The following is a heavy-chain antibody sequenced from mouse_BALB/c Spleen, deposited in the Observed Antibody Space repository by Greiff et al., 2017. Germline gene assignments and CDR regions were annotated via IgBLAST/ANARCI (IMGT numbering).Heavy chain of an antibody. CDR3: ARKGYDYAWFAY. D-gene: IGHD2-4*01. Sequence: EVKLVESGGGLVKPGGSLKLSCAASGFAFSSYDMSWVRQTPEKRLEWVAYISSGGGSTYYPDTVKGRFTISRDNAKNTLYLQMSSLKSEDTAMYYCARKGYDYAWFAYWGQGTLVTVSA. J-gene: IGHJ3*01. CDR1: GFAFSSYD. V-gene: IGHV5-12-1*01. CDR2: ISSGGGST.